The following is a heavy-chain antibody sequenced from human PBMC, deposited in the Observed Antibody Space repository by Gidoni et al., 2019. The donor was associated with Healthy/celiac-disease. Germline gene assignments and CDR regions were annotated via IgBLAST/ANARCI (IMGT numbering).Heavy chain of an antibody. CDR1: GLTFRSYA. Sequence: EVQLLESGGGLVQPGGSLRLSCAASGLTFRSYAMRWVRQAPGKGLEWVSAIRGSGGSTYSADAVKGRFTISRDNSKNTLYLQMNSLRAEDTAVYYCAKDSPSGLRVPRWFDPWGQGTLVTVSS. D-gene: IGHD5-12*01. V-gene: IGHV3-23*01. CDR2: IRGSGGST. CDR3: AKDSPSGLRVPRWFDP. J-gene: IGHJ5*02.